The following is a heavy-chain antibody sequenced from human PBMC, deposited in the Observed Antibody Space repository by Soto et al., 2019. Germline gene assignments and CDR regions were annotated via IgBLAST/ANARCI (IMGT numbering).Heavy chain of an antibody. CDR3: ERDYYYDTSDLHTY. J-gene: IGHJ4*02. D-gene: IGHD3-22*01. Sequence: GGSLRLSCAASGFTFSSYWMTWVRQAPGKGLEWVANIKQDGSEKYYVDSVKGRFTISRDNAKNSLYLQMNSLRAEDTAVYYCERDYYYDTSDLHTYWGQGTLVTV. CDR2: IKQDGSEK. V-gene: IGHV3-7*01. CDR1: GFTFSSYW.